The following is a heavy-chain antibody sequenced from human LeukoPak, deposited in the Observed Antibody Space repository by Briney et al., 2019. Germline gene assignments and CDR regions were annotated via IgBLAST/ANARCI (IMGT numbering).Heavy chain of an antibody. Sequence: PGGSLRLSCAASGFTFSSYAMSWVRQAPGKGLEWVSAISGSGGSTYYADSVKGRFTISRDNSKNTLYLQMNSLRAEDTAVYYCAKDRAVAGTVILYLFDYWGQGTLVTVSS. CDR2: ISGSGGST. V-gene: IGHV3-23*01. CDR3: AKDRAVAGTVILYLFDY. D-gene: IGHD6-19*01. CDR1: GFTFSSYA. J-gene: IGHJ4*02.